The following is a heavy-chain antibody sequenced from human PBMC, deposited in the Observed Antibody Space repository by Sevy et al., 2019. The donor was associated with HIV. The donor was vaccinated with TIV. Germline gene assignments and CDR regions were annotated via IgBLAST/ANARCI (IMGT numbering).Heavy chain of an antibody. CDR2: IKQDGSEK. D-gene: IGHD3-22*01. Sequence: GGSLRLSCAASGFTFSSYWMNWVRQAPGKGLEWVANIKQDGSEKYYVDSVKGRFTISRDNAKNSLYLQMNSLRAEDTAVYYCATSLWHYYDSSGYYWGYYGMDVWGQGTTVTVSS. CDR3: ATSLWHYYDSSGYYWGYYGMDV. V-gene: IGHV3-7*01. CDR1: GFTFSSYW. J-gene: IGHJ6*02.